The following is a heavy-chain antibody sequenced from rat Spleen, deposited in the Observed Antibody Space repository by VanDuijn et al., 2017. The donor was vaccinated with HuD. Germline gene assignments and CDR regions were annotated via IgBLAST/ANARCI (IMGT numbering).Heavy chain of an antibody. Sequence: VQLKESGPGLVQPSQTLSLTCTVSGFSLSNYGVIWVRQPPGKGLEWMGVIWGNGSPNYNSALKSRLSISRDTSKSQVFLKMNSLQTEDTATYYCARAHTTGIRDWLAYWGQGTLVTVSS. D-gene: IGHD1-9*01. J-gene: IGHJ3*01. V-gene: IGHV2-13*01. CDR3: ARAHTTGIRDWLAY. CDR1: GFSLSNYG. CDR2: IWGNGSP.